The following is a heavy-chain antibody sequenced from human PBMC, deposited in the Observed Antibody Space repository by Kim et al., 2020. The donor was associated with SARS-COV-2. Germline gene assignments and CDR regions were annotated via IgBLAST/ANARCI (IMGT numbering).Heavy chain of an antibody. J-gene: IGHJ6*02. CDR1: GYTFTSYG. CDR3: ARFFPSHLRYFDWLLSDYYYGMDV. V-gene: IGHV1-18*01. CDR2: ISAYNGNT. Sequence: ASVKVSCKASGYTFTSYGISWVRQAPGQGLEWMGWISAYNGNTNYAQKLQGIVTMTTATSTSTAYMELRSLRSDDTAVYYCARFFPSHLRYFDWLLSDYYYGMDVWGQGTTVTVSS. D-gene: IGHD3-9*01.